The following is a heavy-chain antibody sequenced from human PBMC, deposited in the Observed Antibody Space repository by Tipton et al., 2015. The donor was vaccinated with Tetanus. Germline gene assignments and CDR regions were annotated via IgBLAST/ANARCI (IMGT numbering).Heavy chain of an antibody. D-gene: IGHD2-2*01. CDR2: IQYNGIT. Sequence: TLSLTCAVSGGSISTNYWTWIRQSPGKGLEWIGYIQYNGITNYHPSLKSRVSISVDSSTSQFSLRLASVTAADTAVYYCARGSDIVVVPGVARADWFDPWGQGTLVTVSS. J-gene: IGHJ5*02. CDR3: ARGSDIVVVPGVARADWFDP. V-gene: IGHV4-59*01. CDR1: GGSISTNY.